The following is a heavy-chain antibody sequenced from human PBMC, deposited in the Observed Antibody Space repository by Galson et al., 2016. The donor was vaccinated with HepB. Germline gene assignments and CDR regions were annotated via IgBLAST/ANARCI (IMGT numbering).Heavy chain of an antibody. CDR3: VRNSHFGAFDI. V-gene: IGHV3-21*01. J-gene: IGHJ3*02. CDR2: IHSDSSYI. Sequence: SLRLSCAASGLPFSTYSMNWVRQAPGKGLEWVSYIHSDSSYIYYADSVNGRFTISRDNAKNSLSLQMNSLRAEDTAVYYCVRNSHFGAFDIWGQGTMVTVSS. D-gene: IGHD2-21*01. CDR1: GLPFSTYS.